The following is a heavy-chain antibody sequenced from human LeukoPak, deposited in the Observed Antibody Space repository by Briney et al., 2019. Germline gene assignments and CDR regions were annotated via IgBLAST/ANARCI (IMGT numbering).Heavy chain of an antibody. V-gene: IGHV3-23*01. J-gene: IGHJ4*02. CDR1: GFTFSSYA. D-gene: IGHD6-13*01. CDR3: AKTRPLDSSSWSHGDY. CDR2: ISGSGDST. Sequence: GGSLRLSCAASGFTFSSYAMSWVRQAPGKGLEWVSAISGSGDSTYYGDSVKGRFTISRDNSKNTLYLQMNSLRAEDTAVHYCAKTRPLDSSSWSHGDYWGQGTLVTVSS.